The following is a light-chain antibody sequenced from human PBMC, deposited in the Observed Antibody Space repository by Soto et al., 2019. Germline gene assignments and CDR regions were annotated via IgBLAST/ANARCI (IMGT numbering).Light chain of an antibody. V-gene: IGKV1-5*03. Sequence: DIQMTQSPSILSASVGDTVNITCRASQSVSTWLAWYQQKPGKAPKVMIYKASTLQIGVPSRFSASGSGTEFTLTISSLQPDDFATYYCQQYNSYVYSFVRWTKLES. CDR3: QQYNSYVYS. J-gene: IGKJ2*03. CDR1: QSVSTW. CDR2: KAS.